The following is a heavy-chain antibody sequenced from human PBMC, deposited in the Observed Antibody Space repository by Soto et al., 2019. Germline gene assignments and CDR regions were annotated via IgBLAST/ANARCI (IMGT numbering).Heavy chain of an antibody. V-gene: IGHV4-4*02. CDR2: IYHSGNT. Sequence: QVQLMESGPGLVKPSGTLSLTCAVSGGSISTDNWWSWVRQPPGKGLEWVGEIYHSGNTNYNPSLKSRLTISIDKSKDQFSLDVTFVTAADTAVYYCARGGRWLFDYLGQGALVTVSS. J-gene: IGHJ4*02. D-gene: IGHD5-12*01. CDR3: ARGGRWLFDY. CDR1: GGSISTDNW.